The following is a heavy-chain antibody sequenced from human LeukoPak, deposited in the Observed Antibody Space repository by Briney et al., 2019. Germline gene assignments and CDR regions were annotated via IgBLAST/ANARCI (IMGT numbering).Heavy chain of an antibody. Sequence: PSETLSLTCTVSGGSVSSGSYYWSWIRQPPGKGLEWIGYIYYSGSTYYNPSLKSRVTISVDTSKNQFSLKLSSVTAADTAVYYCARVAGGSGWYFDLWGRGTLVTVSS. D-gene: IGHD6-19*01. CDR2: IYYSGST. J-gene: IGHJ2*01. CDR1: GGSVSSGSYY. V-gene: IGHV4-61*01. CDR3: ARVAGGSGWYFDL.